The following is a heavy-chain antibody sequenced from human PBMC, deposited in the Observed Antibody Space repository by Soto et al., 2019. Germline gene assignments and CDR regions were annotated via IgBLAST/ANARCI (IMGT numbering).Heavy chain of an antibody. Sequence: GGSLRLSCAASGFTFSSYAMSWVRQAPGKGLEWVSAISGSGGSTYYADSVKGRFTISRDNSKNTLYLQMNSLRAEDTAVYYCAKGGDYYGSGSYYKKGPPINWFDPWGQGTLVTVSS. CDR2: ISGSGGST. CDR1: GFTFSSYA. D-gene: IGHD3-10*01. J-gene: IGHJ5*02. V-gene: IGHV3-23*01. CDR3: AKGGDYYGSGSYYKKGPPINWFDP.